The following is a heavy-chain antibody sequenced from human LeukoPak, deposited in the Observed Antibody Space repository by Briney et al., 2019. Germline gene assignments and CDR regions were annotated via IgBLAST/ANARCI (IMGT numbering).Heavy chain of an antibody. D-gene: IGHD1-26*01. CDR3: AIAAGWEQAY. Sequence: GGSLRLSCAASGFTFSTYWMSWVRQPPGKGLEWVANINQDGSATNYVDSAKGRFIVSRDNAKNSVFLQMGSLRAEETAVFYCAIAAGWEQAYWGQGTLVTVSS. V-gene: IGHV3-7*01. J-gene: IGHJ4*02. CDR2: INQDGSAT. CDR1: GFTFSTYW.